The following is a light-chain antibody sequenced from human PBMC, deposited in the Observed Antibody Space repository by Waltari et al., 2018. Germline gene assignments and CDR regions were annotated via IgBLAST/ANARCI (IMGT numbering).Light chain of an antibody. J-gene: IGLJ2*01. V-gene: IGLV2-23*02. CDR1: RTDVGSYTL. CDR3: CSYAGSSTL. CDR2: EVS. Sequence: QSALTQPASVSGSPGQSITISCPGTRTDVGSYTLVSWYQQHPGKAPKLMIYEVSKRPSGVSNRFSGSKSGNTASLTISGLQAEDEGDYYCCSYAGSSTLFGGGTKLTVL.